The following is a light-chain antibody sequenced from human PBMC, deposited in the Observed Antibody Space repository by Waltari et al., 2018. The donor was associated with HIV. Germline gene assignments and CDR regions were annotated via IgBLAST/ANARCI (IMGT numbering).Light chain of an antibody. CDR3: QQYGSSLLT. J-gene: IGKJ4*01. CDR1: QSISSDY. CDR2: GAS. Sequence: EIVLTQSPGTLSLSPGERATLSCRASQSISSDYLAWYQQKPGQAPRLLIYGASSRAAGIPDRFSGSGSGTDFTLTISRLEPEDFAVYSCQQYGSSLLTFGGGTKVEIK. V-gene: IGKV3-20*01.